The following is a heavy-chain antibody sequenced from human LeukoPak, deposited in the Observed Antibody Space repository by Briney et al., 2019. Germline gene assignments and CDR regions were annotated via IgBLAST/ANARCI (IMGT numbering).Heavy chain of an antibody. D-gene: IGHD4-17*01. CDR3: ARVNGDYGDYGLGY. V-gene: IGHV1-18*01. CDR1: GYTFTRYG. Sequence: ASVKVSCKASGYTFTRYGISWVRQAPGQGLEWMGWISAYNGNTNYAQKLQGRVTMTTGTSTSTAYMELRSLRSDDTAVYYCARVNGDYGDYGLGYWGQGTLVTVSS. J-gene: IGHJ4*02. CDR2: ISAYNGNT.